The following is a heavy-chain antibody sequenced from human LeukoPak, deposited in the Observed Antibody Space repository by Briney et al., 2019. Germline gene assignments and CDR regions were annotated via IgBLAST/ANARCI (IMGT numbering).Heavy chain of an antibody. V-gene: IGHV3-7*01. J-gene: IGHJ4*02. Sequence: PGGSLRLSCAASGFTFSSYWMTWIRQAPGKGLEWVAHIKEDATESRSVDSVKGRFTISRDNTKNSLFLQLNSLRAEDTAVYYCARDSPSSTSWGYWGQGTLVTVSS. CDR2: IKEDATES. D-gene: IGHD2-2*01. CDR1: GFTFSSYW. CDR3: ARDSPSSTSWGY.